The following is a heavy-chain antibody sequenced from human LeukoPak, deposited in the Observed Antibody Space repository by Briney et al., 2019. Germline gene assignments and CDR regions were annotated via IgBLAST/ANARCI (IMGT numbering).Heavy chain of an antibody. CDR2: IYTSGST. CDR3: ARSDGRFHYYIDV. V-gene: IGHV4-61*02. CDR1: GGSISSGSYY. Sequence: SQTLSLTCTVSGGSISSGSYYWSWIRQPAGKGLEWIGRIYTSGSTNYNPSLKSRVTISVDTSKNQFSLKLSSVTAADTAVYYCARSDGRFHYYIDVWGKGTTVTVSS. J-gene: IGHJ6*03.